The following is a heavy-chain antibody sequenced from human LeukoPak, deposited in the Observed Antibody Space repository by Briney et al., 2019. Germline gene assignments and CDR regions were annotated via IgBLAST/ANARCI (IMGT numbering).Heavy chain of an antibody. D-gene: IGHD3-22*01. CDR2: ISGSGGST. V-gene: IGHV3-23*01. Sequence: PGGSLRLSCAASGFSFSTSPMSWVRQPPGKGLEWVSAISGSGGSTYYADSVKGRFTISRDNSKNTLYLQMNSLRAEDTAVYYCANFYDSSVYYGYWGQGTLVTASS. J-gene: IGHJ4*02. CDR1: GFSFSTSP. CDR3: ANFYDSSVYYGY.